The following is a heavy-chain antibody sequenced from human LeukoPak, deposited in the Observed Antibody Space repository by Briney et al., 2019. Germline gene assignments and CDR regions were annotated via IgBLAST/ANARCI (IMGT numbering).Heavy chain of an antibody. J-gene: IGHJ4*02. CDR1: GGSISSGGYS. CDR3: ARGGVDTAYCFDY. CDR2: IYHSGST. D-gene: IGHD5-18*01. V-gene: IGHV4-30-2*01. Sequence: PSETLSLTCAVSGGSISSGGYSWGWIRQPPGKGLEWIGYIYHSGSTYYNPSLKSRVTISVDRSKNQFSLKLSSVTAADTAVYYCARGGVDTAYCFDYWGQGTLVTVSS.